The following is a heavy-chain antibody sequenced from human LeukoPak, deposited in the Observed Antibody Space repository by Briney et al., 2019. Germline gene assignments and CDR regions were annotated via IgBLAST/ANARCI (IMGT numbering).Heavy chain of an antibody. D-gene: IGHD1-1*01. CDR3: AKSGATGHYFDY. CDR1: GFTFSTYA. Sequence: PGGSLRLSCAASGFTFSTYAMSWVRQAPGKGLEWVSTDGGRGDTTYYADSVKGRFTISRDNSKNTLYLQMNSLSAEDTAVYYCAKSGATGHYFDYWGQGTLVTVSS. V-gene: IGHV3-23*01. CDR2: DGGRGDTT. J-gene: IGHJ4*02.